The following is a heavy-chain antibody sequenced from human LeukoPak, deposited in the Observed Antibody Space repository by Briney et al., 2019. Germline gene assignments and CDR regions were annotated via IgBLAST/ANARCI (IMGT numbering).Heavy chain of an antibody. V-gene: IGHV3-48*01. J-gene: IGHJ4*02. Sequence: ESGRSLRLSCAASGFTFSSYSMNWVRQAPGKGLEWVSYISVGSTTINYADSVKGRFIISRDNAKNSLYLQMNRLRAEDTAVYYCARPRGCGSSRCNNFDYWGQGTLVTVSS. CDR2: ISVGSTTI. D-gene: IGHD2-2*01. CDR1: GFTFSSYS. CDR3: ARPRGCGSSRCNNFDY.